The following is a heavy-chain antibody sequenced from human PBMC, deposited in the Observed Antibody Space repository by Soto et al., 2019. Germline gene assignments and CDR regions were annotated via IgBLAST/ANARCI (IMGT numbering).Heavy chain of an antibody. CDR1: GFTFSGYA. Sequence: EVQVLESGGGLVQPGGSLRLSCAASGFTFSGYAMNWVRQAPGKGVEWVSAISGDGGSPYYADSVKGRFTISRDDSRNTLYLHMHSLRVEDTALYYCAKAVYSSSPYYYGMDVWGQGTTVTVS. D-gene: IGHD6-19*01. J-gene: IGHJ6*02. CDR3: AKAVYSSSPYYYGMDV. V-gene: IGHV3-23*01. CDR2: ISGDGGSP.